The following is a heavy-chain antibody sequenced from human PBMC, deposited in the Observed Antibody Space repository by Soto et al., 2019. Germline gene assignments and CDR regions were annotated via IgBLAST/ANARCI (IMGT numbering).Heavy chain of an antibody. J-gene: IGHJ6*02. Sequence: QVQLQESGPGLVKPSQTLSLTCTVSGGSISSGGYYWSWIRQHPGKGLEWIGYIYYSGSTYYNPSPTSRVTISLDTSKTQFSRKLSSVTAADTAVYWCARGSPCAGTDYDQSLGMDVWGQGTTVTVSS. CDR3: ARGSPCAGTDYDQSLGMDV. CDR1: GGSISSGGYY. CDR2: IYYSGST. V-gene: IGHV4-31*03. D-gene: IGHD3-10*02.